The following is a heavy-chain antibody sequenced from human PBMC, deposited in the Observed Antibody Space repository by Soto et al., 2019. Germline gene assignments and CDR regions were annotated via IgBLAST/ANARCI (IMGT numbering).Heavy chain of an antibody. CDR1: GGSISSGGYY. CDR2: IYYSGST. Sequence: SETLSLTCTVSGGSISSGGYYWSWIRQHPGKGLEWIGYIYYSGSTYYNPSLKSRVTISVDTSKNQFSLKLGSVTAADTAVYYCARWDSSSNWFDPWGQGTLVTVSS. V-gene: IGHV4-31*03. CDR3: ARWDSSSNWFDP. J-gene: IGHJ5*02. D-gene: IGHD6-6*01.